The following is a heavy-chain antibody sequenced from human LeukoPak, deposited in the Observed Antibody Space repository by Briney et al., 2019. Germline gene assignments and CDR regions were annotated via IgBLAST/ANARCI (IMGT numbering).Heavy chain of an antibody. D-gene: IGHD3-9*01. V-gene: IGHV1-2*02. Sequence: ASVKVSCKASGYTFTGCYIHWVRQAPGQGLEWMGWINPNSGGTNYAQKFQGRVTMTTDTSITTAFMDLSSLMSDDTAVYYCATSRYDVLTGSPDSWGQGTLVTVSS. J-gene: IGHJ4*02. CDR2: INPNSGGT. CDR1: GYTFTGCY. CDR3: ATSRYDVLTGSPDS.